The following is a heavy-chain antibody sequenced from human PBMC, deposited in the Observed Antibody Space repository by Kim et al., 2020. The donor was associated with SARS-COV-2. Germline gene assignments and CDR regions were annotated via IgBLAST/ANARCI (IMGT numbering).Heavy chain of an antibody. V-gene: IGHV4-4*06. D-gene: IGHD6-13*01. CDR3: ARERYSSSWSVIGAFDI. Sequence: LKSRVTMSVDTSKNQFSLKLSSVTAADTAVYYCARERYSSSWSVIGAFDIWGQGTMVTVSS. J-gene: IGHJ3*02.